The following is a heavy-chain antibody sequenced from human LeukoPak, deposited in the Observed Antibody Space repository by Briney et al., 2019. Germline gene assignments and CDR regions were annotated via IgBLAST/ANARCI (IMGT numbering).Heavy chain of an antibody. CDR1: GGTFSSYA. CDR2: IIPILGIA. Sequence: GASVNVSCKASGGTFSSYAISWVRQAPGQGLEWMGRIIPILGIANYAQKFQGRVTITADKSTSTAYMELSSLRSEDTAVYYCATMEQWFGEFPLYFDYCGQGTLWSVSS. D-gene: IGHD3-10*01. V-gene: IGHV1-69*04. CDR3: ATMEQWFGEFPLYFDY. J-gene: IGHJ4*02.